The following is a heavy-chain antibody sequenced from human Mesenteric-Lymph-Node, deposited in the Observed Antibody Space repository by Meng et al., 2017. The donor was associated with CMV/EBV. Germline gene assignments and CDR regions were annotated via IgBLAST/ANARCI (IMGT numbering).Heavy chain of an antibody. CDR1: SVSSGGYY. CDR3: ASYALGYCSSTSCYEDDY. D-gene: IGHD2-2*01. V-gene: IGHV4-61*08. CDR2: IYYSGST. Sequence: SVSSGGYYWSWIRQPPGKGLEWIGYIYYSGSTNYNPSLKSRVTISVDTSKNQFSLKLSSVTAADTAVYYCASYALGYCSSTSCYEDDYWGQGTLVTVSS. J-gene: IGHJ4*02.